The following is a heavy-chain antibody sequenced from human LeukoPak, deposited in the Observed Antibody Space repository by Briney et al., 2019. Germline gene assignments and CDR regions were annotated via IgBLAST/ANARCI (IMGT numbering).Heavy chain of an antibody. D-gene: IGHD2-15*01. V-gene: IGHV3-7*01. CDR2: INNDGGDT. Sequence: GGSLRLSCAASGFIFSHYLMSWVRQSPGKGLEWVATINNDGGDTLYADSVKGRLTISRDDAKNSLFLQFHSLRVDDTAVYYCTRLAPGSSRDYWGQGTLVTVSS. CDR1: GFIFSHYL. CDR3: TRLAPGSSRDY. J-gene: IGHJ4*02.